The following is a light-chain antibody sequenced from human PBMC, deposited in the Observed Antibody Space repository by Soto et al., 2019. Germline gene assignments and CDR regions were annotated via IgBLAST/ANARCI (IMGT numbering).Light chain of an antibody. Sequence: EIVMTQSPATLSVSPGERVTLSCRVSQSVSRNLAWYQQKPGQPPRFLIYGASTRVTDVPARFSGSGSGTEFTLTISSLQSEDFAVYYCQQYNKWPRTFGQGTKLEIK. CDR1: QSVSRN. CDR3: QQYNKWPRT. J-gene: IGKJ2*01. CDR2: GAS. V-gene: IGKV3-15*01.